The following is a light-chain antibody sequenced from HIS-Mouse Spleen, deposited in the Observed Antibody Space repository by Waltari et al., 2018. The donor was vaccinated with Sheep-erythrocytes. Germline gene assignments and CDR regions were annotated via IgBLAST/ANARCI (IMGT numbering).Light chain of an antibody. J-gene: IGLJ3*02. CDR3: CSYAGSSTPWG. CDR1: SSDVGSYNL. V-gene: IGLV2-23*01. CDR2: EGS. Sequence: QSALTQPASVSGSPGQSITISCTGTSSDVGSYNLVSWYQQHPGKAPKLMIYEGSKRPSGVSNRFSGSKSGNTASLTISGLQAEDEADYYCCSYAGSSTPWGFGG.